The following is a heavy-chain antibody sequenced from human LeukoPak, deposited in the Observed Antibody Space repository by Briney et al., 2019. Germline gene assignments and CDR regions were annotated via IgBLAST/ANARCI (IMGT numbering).Heavy chain of an antibody. CDR1: GYTLTELS. J-gene: IGHJ4*02. V-gene: IGHV1-24*01. D-gene: IGHD3-22*01. Sequence: ASVKVSCKVSGYTLTELSMHWVRQASGKGLEWRGGFDPEDGETIYAQKFQGRVTMTEDTSTDTAYMELSSLRSEDTAVYYCAIAPSDYYDSSGYWGFDYWGQGTLVTVSS. CDR2: FDPEDGET. CDR3: AIAPSDYYDSSGYWGFDY.